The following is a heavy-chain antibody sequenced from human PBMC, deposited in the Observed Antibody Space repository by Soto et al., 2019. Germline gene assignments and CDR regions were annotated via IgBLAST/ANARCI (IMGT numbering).Heavy chain of an antibody. J-gene: IGHJ4*02. Sequence: QVQLVQSGAEVKKPGASVKVSCKASGYTFTSYDINWVRQATGQGLEWMGWMNPNSGNTGYAQKFPGRVTMNRNTSISTAYMELSSLRSEDTAVYYCASGIYCTNGVCRDYWGQGTLVTVSS. CDR3: ASGIYCTNGVCRDY. CDR2: MNPNSGNT. D-gene: IGHD2-8*01. V-gene: IGHV1-8*01. CDR1: GYTFTSYD.